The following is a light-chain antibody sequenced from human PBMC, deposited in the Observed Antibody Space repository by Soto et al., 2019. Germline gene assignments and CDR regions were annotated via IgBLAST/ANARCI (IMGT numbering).Light chain of an antibody. CDR3: QQYGSSPT. V-gene: IGKV3-20*01. J-gene: IGKJ3*01. Sequence: EIVLTQSPGTLSLSPGERATLSCRASQSVCSNYLAWYQQKPGQAPRLLIYGASSRATGIPDRFSGSGSGTDFTLTISRLEPEDFAVYYCQQYGSSPTFGPGTKVDIK. CDR1: QSVCSNY. CDR2: GAS.